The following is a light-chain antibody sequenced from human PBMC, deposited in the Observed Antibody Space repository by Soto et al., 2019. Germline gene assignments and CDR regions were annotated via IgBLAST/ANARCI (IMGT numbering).Light chain of an antibody. J-gene: IGKJ5*01. Sequence: DIQMTQSPSSLSASVGERVTISCQASQDISIFLNWYQQKPGKAPKLLIYDASNLETGVPSRFSGSGSGTDFTFTISSLQPEDIATYYYQQYDNLPLFGQGTRLEIK. CDR1: QDISIF. CDR3: QQYDNLPL. CDR2: DAS. V-gene: IGKV1-33*01.